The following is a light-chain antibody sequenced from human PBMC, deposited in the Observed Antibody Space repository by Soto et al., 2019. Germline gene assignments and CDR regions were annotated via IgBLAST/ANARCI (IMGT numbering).Light chain of an antibody. CDR3: AAWDDSLNGSWV. Sequence: HSVLTQPPSASGTPGQRVTISCSGSSSNIGSNSVNWYQQLPGTAPKLLIYSNSQRPSGVPDRFSGSKSGTSASLAISGLQSEDEADYYCAAWDDSLNGSWVFGGGTKLTVL. CDR2: SNS. J-gene: IGLJ3*02. V-gene: IGLV1-44*01. CDR1: SSNIGSNS.